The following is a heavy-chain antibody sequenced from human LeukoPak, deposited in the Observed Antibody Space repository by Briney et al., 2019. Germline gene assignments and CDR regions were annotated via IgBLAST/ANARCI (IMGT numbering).Heavy chain of an antibody. CDR2: IYYSGST. CDR3: ARHDGTTGTNFDY. Sequence: SETLSLTCTVSGGTISSYYWSWIRQPPGKGLEWIGYIYYSGSTNYNPSLKSRVTISVDTSKNQFSLKLSSVTAADTAVYYCARHDGTTGTNFDYWGQGTLVTVSS. J-gene: IGHJ4*02. CDR1: GGTISSYY. D-gene: IGHD1-1*01. V-gene: IGHV4-59*08.